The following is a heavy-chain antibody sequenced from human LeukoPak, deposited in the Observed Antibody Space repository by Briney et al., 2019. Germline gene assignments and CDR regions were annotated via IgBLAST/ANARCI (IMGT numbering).Heavy chain of an antibody. CDR1: GFTIISYA. CDR2: VSGTADNT. Sequence: GGSLRLSCEASGFTIISYAMSWVRQAPGKGLEWVSAVSGTADNTYYAESVRGRFTISRVNSKNTLYLQMNSLRAEDAAVYFCAKATYYYDSYGYNGVFDYWGQGTLVTLSS. CDR3: AKATYYYDSYGYNGVFDY. D-gene: IGHD3-22*01. V-gene: IGHV3-23*01. J-gene: IGHJ4*02.